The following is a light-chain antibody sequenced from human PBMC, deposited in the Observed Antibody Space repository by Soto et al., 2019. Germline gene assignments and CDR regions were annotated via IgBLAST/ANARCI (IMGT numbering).Light chain of an antibody. CDR3: SSYTSSSFSDVV. CDR1: SSDVGGYNY. V-gene: IGLV2-14*01. Sequence: QSVLTQPASVSGSPGQSITISCTGTSSDVGGYNYVSWYQQHPGKAPKLMIYDVSNRPLGVSNRFSGSKSGNTASLTISGLQAEDEADYYCSSYTSSSFSDVVVGGATKLTVL. CDR2: DVS. J-gene: IGLJ2*01.